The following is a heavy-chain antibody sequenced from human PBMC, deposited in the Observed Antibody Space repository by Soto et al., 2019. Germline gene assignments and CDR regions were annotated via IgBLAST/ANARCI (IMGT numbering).Heavy chain of an antibody. D-gene: IGHD6-13*01. CDR1: GYTLTELS. J-gene: IGHJ3*02. Sequence: QVQLVQSGAEVKKPGASVKVSCKVSGYTLTELSMHWVRQAPEKGLEWMWGFDPEEGETIYARKFQGGVTMAEDTSTDTAYKELSSLSSDDTAVYSCATGSYRSRWNDAFDIWGQGTMVTVSS. CDR3: ATGSYRSRWNDAFDI. CDR2: FDPEEGET. V-gene: IGHV1-24*01.